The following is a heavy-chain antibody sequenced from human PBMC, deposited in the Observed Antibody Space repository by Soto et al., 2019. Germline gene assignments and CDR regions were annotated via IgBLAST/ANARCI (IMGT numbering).Heavy chain of an antibody. D-gene: IGHD3-22*01. CDR2: ISGSGGST. Sequence: GSLRLSCSASGFTFSSYAMSWVRQAPGKGLEWVSAISGSGGSTYYADSVKGRFTISRDNSKNTLYLQMNSLRAEDTAVYYCAKDGAVTYYYDNPDYWGQGTLVTVSS. V-gene: IGHV3-23*01. J-gene: IGHJ4*02. CDR1: GFTFSSYA. CDR3: AKDGAVTYYYDNPDY.